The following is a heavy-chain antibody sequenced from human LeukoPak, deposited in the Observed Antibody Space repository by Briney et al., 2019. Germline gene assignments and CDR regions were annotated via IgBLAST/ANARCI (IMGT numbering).Heavy chain of an antibody. CDR1: GGSISSDDYY. D-gene: IGHD3-10*01. CDR2: IYYSGST. V-gene: IGHV4-31*03. CDR3: ATAQHYYGSGSYYYYGMDV. Sequence: SQTLSLTCTVSGGSISSDDYYWSWIRQHPGKGLEWIGYIYYSGSTNYNPSLKSRVTISVDTSKNQFSLKLSSVTAADTAVYYCATAQHYYGSGSYYYYGMDVWGQGTTVTVSS. J-gene: IGHJ6*02.